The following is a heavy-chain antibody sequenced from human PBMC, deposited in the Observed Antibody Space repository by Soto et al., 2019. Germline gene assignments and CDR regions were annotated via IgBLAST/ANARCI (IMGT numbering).Heavy chain of an antibody. CDR2: INAGNGNT. Sequence: ASVKVSCKTSGYTFASYAIHWVRQAPGQSPEWMGWINAGNGNTKYSQKFQGRVTITGDTSASTAYMVLSSLRPEDTALYYCARDLQLWPIYYHYGMDVWGQGTTVTVSS. J-gene: IGHJ6*02. CDR3: ARDLQLWPIYYHYGMDV. V-gene: IGHV1-3*01. CDR1: GYTFASYA. D-gene: IGHD5-18*01.